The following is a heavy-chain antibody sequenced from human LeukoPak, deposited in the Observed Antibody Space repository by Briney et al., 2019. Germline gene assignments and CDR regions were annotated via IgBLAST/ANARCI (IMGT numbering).Heavy chain of an antibody. Sequence: SRVTISVDTSKNQFSLRLSSVTAADTAVYYCARVPFYYGSGKYYIDDYFDYWGQGTLVTVSS. CDR3: ARVPFYYGSGKYYIDDYFDY. D-gene: IGHD3-10*01. V-gene: IGHV4-59*01. J-gene: IGHJ4*02.